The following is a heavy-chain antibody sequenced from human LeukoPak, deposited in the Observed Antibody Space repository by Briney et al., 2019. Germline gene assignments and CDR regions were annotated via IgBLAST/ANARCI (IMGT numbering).Heavy chain of an antibody. V-gene: IGHV4-39*07. D-gene: IGHD1-26*01. CDR1: GDSISGIC. CDR3: ARDRVGATTWLDY. J-gene: IGHJ4*02. CDR2: IYYNGNT. Sequence: SETLSLTCTVSGDSISGICWGWVRQSPGKSLEWIGSIYYNGNTFYNSSLASRVTMSVDTSKNQFSLKLTSVTAADTAVYYCARDRVGATTWLDYWGQGTLVTVSS.